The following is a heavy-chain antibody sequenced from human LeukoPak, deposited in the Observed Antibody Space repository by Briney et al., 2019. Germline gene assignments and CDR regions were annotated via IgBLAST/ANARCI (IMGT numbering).Heavy chain of an antibody. CDR1: GGSISSYY. V-gene: IGHV4-59*01. Sequence: PSETLSLTCTVSGGSISSYYWSWIQQPPGKGLEWIGYIYYSGSTNYNPSLKSRVTISVDTSKNQFSLKLSSVTAADTAVYYCARELRFLEWLSHFDYWGKGTLVTVSS. J-gene: IGHJ4*02. CDR3: ARELRFLEWLSHFDY. CDR2: IYYSGST. D-gene: IGHD3-3*01.